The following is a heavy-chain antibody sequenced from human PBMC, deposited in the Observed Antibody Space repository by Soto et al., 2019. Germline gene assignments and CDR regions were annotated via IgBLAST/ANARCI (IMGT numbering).Heavy chain of an antibody. CDR2: IIPIFGTA. CDR1: GGTFSSYA. D-gene: IGHD3-22*01. CDR3: ARYSPSGYPPTNWFDP. Sequence: SVKVSCKASGGTFSSYAISWVRQAPGQGLEWMGGIIPIFGTANYAQKFQGRVTITADESTSTAYMELSSLSSEDTAVYYCARYSPSGYPPTNWFDPWGQGTLVTVSS. V-gene: IGHV1-69*13. J-gene: IGHJ5*02.